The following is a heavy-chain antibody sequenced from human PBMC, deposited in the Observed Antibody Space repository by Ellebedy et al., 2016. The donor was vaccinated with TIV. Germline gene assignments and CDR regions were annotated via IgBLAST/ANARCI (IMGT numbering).Heavy chain of an antibody. V-gene: IGHV4-34*01. J-gene: IGHJ4*02. Sequence: SETLSLXCAVYGGSFSGYYWSWIRQPPGKGLEWIGEINHSGSTNYNPSLKDRVTISVDTSKNQFSLKLSYVTAADMSVYYCARGRTDTVTKPNYFDSWGQGTLVTVSS. CDR1: GGSFSGYY. CDR3: ARGRTDTVTKPNYFDS. D-gene: IGHD3-3*01. CDR2: INHSGST.